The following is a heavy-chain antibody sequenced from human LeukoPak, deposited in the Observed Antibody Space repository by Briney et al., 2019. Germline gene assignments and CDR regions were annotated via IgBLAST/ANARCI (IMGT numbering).Heavy chain of an antibody. D-gene: IGHD3-10*01. V-gene: IGHV3-9*01. CDR3: TKDISSGRPAPYGMDV. Sequence: GRSLRLSCAASGFTFGAYCMHWVRQPPGKGLEWVSAINWNSDTIHYADSVRGRFTISRDNAKNTLYLQMSSLRVEDTAFYFCTKDISSGRPAPYGMDVWGHGTTVTVSS. CDR1: GFTFGAYC. J-gene: IGHJ6*02. CDR2: INWNSDTI.